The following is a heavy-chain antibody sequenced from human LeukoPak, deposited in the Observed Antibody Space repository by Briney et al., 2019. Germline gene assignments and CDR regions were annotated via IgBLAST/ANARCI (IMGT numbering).Heavy chain of an antibody. J-gene: IGHJ4*02. D-gene: IGHD3-3*02. CDR2: IKSKTDGGTT. CDR1: GFILSTAW. Sequence: GGSLRLSCEASGFILSTAWMTWVRQAPGKGLEWVGRIKSKTDGGTTDYAAPVKDRFTILRDDSKNTLYLQMNSLKTEDTAIYYCTTGIRGDWGQGTLVTVSS. V-gene: IGHV3-15*01. CDR3: TTGIRGD.